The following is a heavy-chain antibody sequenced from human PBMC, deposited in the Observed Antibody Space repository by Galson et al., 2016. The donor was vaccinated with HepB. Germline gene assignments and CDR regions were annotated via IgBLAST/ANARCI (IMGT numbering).Heavy chain of an antibody. CDR3: AKGGGYCSGGGCYAGSMGGY. CDR2: ISSSSSTI. J-gene: IGHJ4*02. D-gene: IGHD2-15*01. Sequence: SLRLSCAASGFTFSRYSMNWVRQAPGKGLEWVAYISSSSSTIYYADSVQGRFSISRDNAKNPLYLQMNSLRNEDTAVYYCAKGGGYCSGGGCYAGSMGGYWGQGTLVTVSS. V-gene: IGHV3-48*02. CDR1: GFTFSRYS.